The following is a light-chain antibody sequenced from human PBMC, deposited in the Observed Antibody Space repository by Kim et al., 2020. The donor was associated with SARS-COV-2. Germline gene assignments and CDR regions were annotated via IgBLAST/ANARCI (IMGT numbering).Light chain of an antibody. V-gene: IGLV3-1*01. Sequence: SYELTQPPSVSVSPGQTASITCPGDKLGDKYACWYQQKPGQSPVLVIYQDSKRPSGIPERFSGSNSGNTATLTISGTQAMDEADYYCQAWDSSTNVFGTG. CDR3: QAWDSSTNV. CDR2: QDS. J-gene: IGLJ1*01. CDR1: KLGDKY.